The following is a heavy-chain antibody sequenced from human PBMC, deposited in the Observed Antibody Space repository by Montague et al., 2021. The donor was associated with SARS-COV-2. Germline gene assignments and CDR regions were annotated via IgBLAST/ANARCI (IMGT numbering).Heavy chain of an antibody. J-gene: IGHJ6*02. CDR3: ARHLRVTTVTSHMYHYAMDV. D-gene: IGHD4-11*01. Sequence: SETLSLTCAVYGGSFSNYSWSWIRQSPRKGLEWIGYIYYSGSTNYNPSLTSRVTISVDTSKNQVSLKLTSVTAADTAVYYCARHLRVTTVTSHMYHYAMDVWGQGTTVTVSS. CDR2: IYYSGST. CDR1: GGSFSNYS. V-gene: IGHV4-59*08.